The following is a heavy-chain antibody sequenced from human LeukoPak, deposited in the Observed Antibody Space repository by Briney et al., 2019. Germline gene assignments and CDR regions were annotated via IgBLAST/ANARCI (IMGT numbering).Heavy chain of an antibody. D-gene: IGHD3-10*01. CDR2: ILNSGGST. Sequence: PGGSLRLSCVASGFTFTNHAMSWVRQAPGKGLEWVSSILNSGGSTDYADSVKGRFTISRDNSKNTPYLQMNSLRAEDAATYYCARGRGPINTPVDFWGQGTLVTVSS. CDR3: ARGRGPINTPVDF. J-gene: IGHJ4*02. V-gene: IGHV3-23*01. CDR1: GFTFTNHA.